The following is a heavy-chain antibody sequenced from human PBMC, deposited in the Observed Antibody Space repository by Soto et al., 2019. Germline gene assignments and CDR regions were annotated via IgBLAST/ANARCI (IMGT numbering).Heavy chain of an antibody. J-gene: IGHJ4*02. CDR2: IKQDGSEK. D-gene: IGHD6-13*01. CDR3: ARDVAAGGDY. CDR1: GSIFSNHW. Sequence: PGGSLRLSCAASGSIFSNHWMSWVRQAPGKGLEWVANIKQDGSEKNYLDSVKGRFTVSRDNAKNSLYLQMNSLRAEDTAVYYCARDVAAGGDYWGQGTLVTVSS. V-gene: IGHV3-7*01.